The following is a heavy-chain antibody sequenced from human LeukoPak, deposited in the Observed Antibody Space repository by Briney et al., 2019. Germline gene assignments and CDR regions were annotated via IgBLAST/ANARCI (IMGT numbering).Heavy chain of an antibody. J-gene: IGHJ5*02. CDR1: GGSFSGYY. CDR3: ARDRADYYDSSGSYAWFDP. D-gene: IGHD3-22*01. V-gene: IGHV4-34*01. Sequence: PSETLSLTCAVYGGSFSGYYWSWIRQPPGKGLEWIGEINHSGSTNYNPSLKSRVTISVDTSKTQFSLKLSSVTAADTAVYYCARDRADYYDSSGSYAWFDPWGQGTLVTVSS. CDR2: INHSGST.